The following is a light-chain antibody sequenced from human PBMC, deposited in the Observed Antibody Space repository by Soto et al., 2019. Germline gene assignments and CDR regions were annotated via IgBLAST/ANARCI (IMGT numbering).Light chain of an antibody. CDR2: AAS. V-gene: IGKV1-6*01. J-gene: IGKJ1*01. CDR1: QSISRY. CDR3: LQDYNYPWT. Sequence: AIQLTQSPSSLSASVGDRVTITCRASQSISRYLNWYQQKPGKAPKLLIYAASSLQSGVPSRFSGSGSGTDFTLTISSLQPEDFATYYCLQDYNYPWTFGQGTKVDIK.